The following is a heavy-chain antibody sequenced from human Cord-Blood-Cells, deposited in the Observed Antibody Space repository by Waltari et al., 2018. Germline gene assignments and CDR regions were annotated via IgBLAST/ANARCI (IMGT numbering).Heavy chain of an antibody. CDR1: GYTFTGSY. CDR2: INPNSGGT. J-gene: IGHJ6*02. Sequence: QVQLVQSGAEVKKPGASVKVSCKASGYTFTGSYMHWLRQAPGQGLEWMGWINPNSGGTNYAQKFQGWVTMTRDTSISTAYMELSRLRSDDTAVYYCARADCSSTSCYGMDVWGQGTTVTVSS. V-gene: IGHV1-2*04. CDR3: ARADCSSTSCYGMDV. D-gene: IGHD2-2*01.